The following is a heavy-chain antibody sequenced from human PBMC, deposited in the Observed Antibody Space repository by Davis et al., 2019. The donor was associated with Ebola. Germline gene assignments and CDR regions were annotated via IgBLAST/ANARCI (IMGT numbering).Heavy chain of an antibody. CDR3: AKRGPDYGGNTFDY. D-gene: IGHD4-23*01. CDR2: ISGSGGST. CDR1: GFTFSSYA. J-gene: IGHJ4*02. V-gene: IGHV3-23*01. Sequence: GESLKISCAASGFTFSSYAMSWVRQAPGKGLEWVSAISGSGGSTYYADSVKGRFTISRDNSKNTLYLQMNSLRAEDTAVYYCAKRGPDYGGNTFDYWGQGTLVTVSS.